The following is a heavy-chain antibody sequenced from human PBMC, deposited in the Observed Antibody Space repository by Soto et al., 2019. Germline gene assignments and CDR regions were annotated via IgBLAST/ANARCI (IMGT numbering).Heavy chain of an antibody. D-gene: IGHD6-19*01. CDR3: ARQSAPGAYSRDWGAFDI. Sequence: SLKISWKGSGYSFTSYLLGWWRRMPGKGLEWMGIIYRGDSDTRYSPSFQGQVTISADKSISTACLQWSSLKASDTAMYYCARQSAPGAYSRDWGAFDIWGQGIMVTAS. J-gene: IGHJ3*02. CDR1: GYSFTSYL. CDR2: IYRGDSDT. V-gene: IGHV5-51*01.